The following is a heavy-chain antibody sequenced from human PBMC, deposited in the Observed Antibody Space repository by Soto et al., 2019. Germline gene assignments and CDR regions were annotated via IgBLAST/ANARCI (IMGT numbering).Heavy chain of an antibody. CDR1: GFSVSARGVG. Sequence: QITLKESGPTLVKPTQTLTLTCTVSGFSVSARGVGVGWIRQPPGQALEWLAVIYWNDDKLYSPSLKSRFSITKDTPKNQVVLTMTNMDPVDTATYYCAHSPWGAAPDYWGQGTLVTVSS. D-gene: IGHD3-16*01. CDR2: IYWNDDK. CDR3: AHSPWGAAPDY. J-gene: IGHJ4*02. V-gene: IGHV2-5*01.